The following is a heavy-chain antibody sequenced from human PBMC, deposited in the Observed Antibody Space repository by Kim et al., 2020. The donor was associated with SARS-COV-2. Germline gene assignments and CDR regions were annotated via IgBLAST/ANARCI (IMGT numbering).Heavy chain of an antibody. CDR1: GYTFTGYY. CDR3: KREDF. CDR2: IHPNSGDT. Sequence: ASVKVSCKVSGYTFTGYYLHWMRQAPGQGLEWMGWIHPNSGDTTSAQKFQGRVAMTRDTSISTAYMELSRLTSDDTAVYYCKREDFWGQGTLVTVAS. J-gene: IGHJ4*02. V-gene: IGHV1-2*02.